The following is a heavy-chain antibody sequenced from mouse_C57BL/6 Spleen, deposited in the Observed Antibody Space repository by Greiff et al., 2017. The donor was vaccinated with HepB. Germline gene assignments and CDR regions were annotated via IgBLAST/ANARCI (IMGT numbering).Heavy chain of an antibody. Sequence: QVQLQQSGPELVKPGASVKISCKASGYAFSSSWMNWVKQRPGKGLEWIGRIYPGDGDTNYNGKFKGKATLTADKSSSTAYMQLSSLTSEDSAVYFCANDYGSSGWYFDVWGTGTTVTVSS. D-gene: IGHD1-1*01. V-gene: IGHV1-82*01. CDR1: GYAFSSSW. CDR3: ANDYGSSGWYFDV. CDR2: IYPGDGDT. J-gene: IGHJ1*03.